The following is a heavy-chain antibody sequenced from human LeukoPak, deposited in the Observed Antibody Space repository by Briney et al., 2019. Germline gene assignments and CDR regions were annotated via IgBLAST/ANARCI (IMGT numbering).Heavy chain of an antibody. D-gene: IGHD2-15*01. CDR2: ISGSGGST. Sequence: GGSLRLSCAASGFTFSSYAMSWVRQAPGKGLEWVSAISGSGGSTYYADSVKGRFTISRDNAKNSLYLQMNSLRAEDTAVYYCAREPLGYCSGGSCYGDAFDIWGQGTMVTVSS. CDR3: AREPLGYCSGGSCYGDAFDI. CDR1: GFTFSSYA. J-gene: IGHJ3*02. V-gene: IGHV3-23*01.